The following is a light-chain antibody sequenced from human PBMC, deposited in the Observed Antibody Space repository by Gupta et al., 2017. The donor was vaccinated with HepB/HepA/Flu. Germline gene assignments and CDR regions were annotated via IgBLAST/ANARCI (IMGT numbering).Light chain of an antibody. Sequence: SYELTQPPSVSVSPGQTAKLTCSGDALPKQYAYWYQQKPGQAPVLVIYKDSERPSGIPERFSVSSSGTTVTLTISGVQAEDEADYYCQSADSSGTYVVFGGGTKLTVL. V-gene: IGLV3-25*03. J-gene: IGLJ2*01. CDR1: ALPKQY. CDR2: KDS. CDR3: QSADSSGTYVV.